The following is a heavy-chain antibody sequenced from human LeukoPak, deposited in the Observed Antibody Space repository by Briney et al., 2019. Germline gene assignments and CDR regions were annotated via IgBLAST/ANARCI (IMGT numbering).Heavy chain of an antibody. V-gene: IGHV3-73*01. CDR2: IRSKANSYAT. CDR3: TRPEDPAAFDP. Sequence: GGSLRLSCAASGFTFSGSAMHWVRQASGKGLEWVGRIRSKANSYATAYAASVKGRFTISRDDSKNTAYLQMNSLKTEDTAVYYCTRPEDPAAFDPWGQGTLVTVSS. CDR1: GFTFSGSA. J-gene: IGHJ5*02. D-gene: IGHD2-2*01.